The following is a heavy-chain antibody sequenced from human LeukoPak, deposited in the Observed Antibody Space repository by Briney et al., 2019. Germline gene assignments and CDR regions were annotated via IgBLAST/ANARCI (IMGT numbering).Heavy chain of an antibody. CDR2: IIPILGIA. CDR3: ARDWDNGRAERPA. CDR1: GGTFSSYA. J-gene: IGHJ5*02. D-gene: IGHD2-8*01. V-gene: IGHV1-69*04. Sequence: SVKVSCKASGGTFSSYAISWVRQAPGQGLEWMGRIIPILGIANYAQKFQGRVTITADKSTSTAYMELSSLRSEDTAVYYCARDWDNGRAERPAWGQGTLVTVSS.